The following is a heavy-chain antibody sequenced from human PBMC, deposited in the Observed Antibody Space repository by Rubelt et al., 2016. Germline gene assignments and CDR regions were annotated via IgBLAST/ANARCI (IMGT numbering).Heavy chain of an antibody. J-gene: IGHJ4*02. CDR3: ARDLYKGPRWLVAY. D-gene: IGHD6-19*01. Sequence: QVQLVQSGAEVKKPGASVKVSCKASGYTFTGYYMHWVRQAPGQGLEWMGWINPNSGGTNYAQKFQGRVTRTRETSISTAYMELSRLRSDDTAGYYWARDLYKGPRWLVAYWGQGTLVTVSS. CDR2: INPNSGGT. CDR1: GYTFTGYY. V-gene: IGHV1-2*02.